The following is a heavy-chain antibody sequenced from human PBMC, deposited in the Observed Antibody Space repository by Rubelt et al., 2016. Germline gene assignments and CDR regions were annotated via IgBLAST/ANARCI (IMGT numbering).Heavy chain of an antibody. CDR3: ATREGLWNWFDP. D-gene: IGHD5-18*01. Sequence: QVQLVESGGGVVQPGRSLRLSCAASGFTFSSYAMHWVRQAPGKGLEWVAVISYDGSNKYCAESVKGRFSMSRDKSKKTRYLQMNSLRAEDTSVYYCATREGLWNWFDPWGQGTLVTVSS. CDR2: ISYDGSNK. CDR1: GFTFSSYA. J-gene: IGHJ5*02. V-gene: IGHV3-30*04.